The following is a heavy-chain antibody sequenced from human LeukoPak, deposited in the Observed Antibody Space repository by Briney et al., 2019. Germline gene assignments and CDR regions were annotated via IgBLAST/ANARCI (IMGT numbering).Heavy chain of an antibody. CDR1: GFTFSSYS. D-gene: IGHD3-22*01. Sequence: GGSLRLSCAASGFTFSSYSMNWVRQAPGKGLEWVSSISSSSSYIYYADSVKGRFTISRDNVKNSLYLQMNSLRAEDTAVYYCARGSVGYYDSSGYLAYWGQGTLVTVSS. V-gene: IGHV3-21*01. CDR3: ARGSVGYYDSSGYLAY. CDR2: ISSSSSYI. J-gene: IGHJ4*02.